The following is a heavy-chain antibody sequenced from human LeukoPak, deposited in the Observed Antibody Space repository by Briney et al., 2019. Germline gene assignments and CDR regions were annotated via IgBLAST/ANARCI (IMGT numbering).Heavy chain of an antibody. J-gene: IGHJ6*03. CDR1: GFTFDDYA. V-gene: IGHV3-9*01. Sequence: GGSLRLSCAASGFTFDDYAMHWVRQAPGKGLEWVSGISWNSGSIGYADPVKGRFTISRDNAKNSLYLQMNSLRAEDTALYYCAKDKFSGTNGYYYYMDVWGKGTTVTISS. CDR3: AKDKFSGTNGYYYYMDV. CDR2: ISWNSGSI. D-gene: IGHD3-10*01.